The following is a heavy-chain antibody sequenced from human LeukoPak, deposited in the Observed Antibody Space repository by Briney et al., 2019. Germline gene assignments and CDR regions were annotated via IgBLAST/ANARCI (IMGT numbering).Heavy chain of an antibody. V-gene: IGHV1-3*01. J-gene: IGHJ4*02. CDR3: TRDQSTLWFGEMVV. CDR1: GYTFTNYA. CDR2: INVGNADT. D-gene: IGHD3-10*01. Sequence: ASVKVSCKASGYTFTNYAIHWERQAPGQRLEWMGWINVGNADTKYSQKFQDRVTITRDTSANTAYMELSSLRSEDTAVYYCTRDQSTLWFGEMVVWGQRTLVTVSS.